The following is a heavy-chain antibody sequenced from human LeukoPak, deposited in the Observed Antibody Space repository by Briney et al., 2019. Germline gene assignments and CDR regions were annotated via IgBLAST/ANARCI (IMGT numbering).Heavy chain of an antibody. J-gene: IGHJ3*02. V-gene: IGHV3-53*01. Sequence: GGSLRLSCAASGFTVSSNYMSWVRQAPGKGLEWVSVIYSGGSTYYADSVKGRFTISRDNSKNTLYLQMNSLRAEDTAVYYCARAPYYFAFDIWGQGTMVTASS. CDR3: ARAPYYFAFDI. CDR1: GFTVSSNY. CDR2: IYSGGST. D-gene: IGHD3-10*01.